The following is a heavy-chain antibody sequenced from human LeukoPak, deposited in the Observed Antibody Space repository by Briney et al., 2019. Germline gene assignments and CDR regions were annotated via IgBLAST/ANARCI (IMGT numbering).Heavy chain of an antibody. J-gene: IGHJ3*02. V-gene: IGHV3-33*01. CDR2: IWYDGSNK. CDR3: ARISSGWLTSDAFDI. D-gene: IGHD6-19*01. CDR1: GFTFSSYG. Sequence: GGSLRLSCAASGFTFSSYGMHWVRQAPGKGLEWVAVIWYDGSNKYYADSVKGRFTISRDNSKNTLYLQMNSLRAEDTAVYYCARISSGWLTSDAFDIWGQGTMVTVSS.